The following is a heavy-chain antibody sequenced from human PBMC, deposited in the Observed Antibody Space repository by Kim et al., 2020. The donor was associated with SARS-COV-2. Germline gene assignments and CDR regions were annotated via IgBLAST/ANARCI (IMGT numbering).Heavy chain of an antibody. CDR3: ARDRRVKQLWSDYYYGMDV. D-gene: IGHD5-18*01. CDR1: GFTFSDYY. V-gene: IGHV3-11*01. Sequence: GGSLRLSCAASGFTFSDYYMSWIRQAPGKGLEWVSYISSSGSTIYYADSVKGRFTISRDNAKNSLYLQMNSLRAEDTAVYYCARDRRVKQLWSDYYYGMDVWGQGTTVTVSS. J-gene: IGHJ6*02. CDR2: ISSSGSTI.